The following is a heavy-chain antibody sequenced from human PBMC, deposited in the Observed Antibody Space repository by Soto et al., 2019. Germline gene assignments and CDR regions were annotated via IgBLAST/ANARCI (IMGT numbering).Heavy chain of an antibody. CDR2: IYYSGST. J-gene: IGHJ4*02. Sequence: PSETLSLTCTVSGGSISSGGYYWSWIRQHPGKGLEWIGYIYYSGSTYYNPSLKSRVTISVDTSKNQFSLKLSSVTAADTAVYYCARGDGMNDILTGYYQPPDFRFDYWGQGTLVTVSS. CDR3: ARGDGMNDILTGYYQPPDFRFDY. CDR1: GGSISSGGYY. V-gene: IGHV4-31*03. D-gene: IGHD3-9*01.